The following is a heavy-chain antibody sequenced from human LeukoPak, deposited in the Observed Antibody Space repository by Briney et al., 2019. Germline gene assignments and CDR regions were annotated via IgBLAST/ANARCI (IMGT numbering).Heavy chain of an antibody. CDR1: GGSISSGDYY. J-gene: IGHJ4*02. CDR3: AKDTYDSRGYYPWDH. D-gene: IGHD3-22*01. Sequence: SETLSLTCTVSGGSISSGDYYWSWIRQPPGKGLEWIGYIYYSGSTYYNPSLKSRVTILVDTSRNQFSLKLTSVTVADTAVYYCAKDTYDSRGYYPWDHWGQGTLVTVSS. CDR2: IYYSGST. V-gene: IGHV4-30-4*01.